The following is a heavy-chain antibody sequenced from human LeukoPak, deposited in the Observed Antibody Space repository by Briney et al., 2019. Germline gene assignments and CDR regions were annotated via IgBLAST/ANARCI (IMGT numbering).Heavy chain of an antibody. CDR2: IYRDGNT. V-gene: IGHV3-66*01. J-gene: IGHJ5*02. CDR3: ATDPPGSGSYYLFDP. CDR1: GLIVSSNY. Sequence: GGSLRLSCAASGLIVSSNYMSWVRQVPGKGLEWVSFIYRDGNTNYADSVKGRFTISRDNSKNTLSLQMNSLRAEDTAVYYCATDPPGSGSYYLFDPWGQGTLVTVSS. D-gene: IGHD3-10*01.